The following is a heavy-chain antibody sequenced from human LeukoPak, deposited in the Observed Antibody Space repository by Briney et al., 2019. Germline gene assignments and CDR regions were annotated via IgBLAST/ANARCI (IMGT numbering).Heavy chain of an antibody. D-gene: IGHD5-18*01. J-gene: IGHJ3*02. V-gene: IGHV3-11*01. Sequence: GGSLRLSCAASGFTFSDYYMSWIRQAPGKGLEWVSYISSSGSTIYYADSVKGRFTISRDNAKNSLYLQMNSLRAEDTAVYYCARLNLRGYSYGVDAFDIWGQGTMVTVSS. CDR2: ISSSGSTI. CDR1: GFTFSDYY. CDR3: ARLNLRGYSYGVDAFDI.